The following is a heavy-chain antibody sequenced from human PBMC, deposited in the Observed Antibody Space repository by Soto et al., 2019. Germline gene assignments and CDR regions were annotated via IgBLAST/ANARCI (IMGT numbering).Heavy chain of an antibody. D-gene: IGHD3-3*01. V-gene: IGHV3-23*01. CDR3: AKDPLRATPGQDFWSVYYPPYYYYYMDV. Sequence: EVQLLESGGGLVQPGGSLRLSCAASGFTFSSYAMSWVRQAPGKGLEWVSAISGSGGSTYYADSVKGRFTISRDNSKKTMYLQMNSLRAEETAVYYCAKDPLRATPGQDFWSVYYPPYYYYYMDVWGKGTTVTVSS. CDR1: GFTFSSYA. CDR2: ISGSGGST. J-gene: IGHJ6*03.